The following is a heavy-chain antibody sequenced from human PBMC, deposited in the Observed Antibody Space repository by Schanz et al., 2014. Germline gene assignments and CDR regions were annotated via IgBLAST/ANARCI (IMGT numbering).Heavy chain of an antibody. J-gene: IGHJ4*02. D-gene: IGHD3-10*01. CDR2: IVGSGDST. Sequence: EVQLVESGGGLVQPGGSLRLSCAASGFTFSSYAMSWVRQAPGKGLEWVSHIVGSGDSTYYADSVKGRFTISRDNSKNTRYLQMNSRRAEDTGVNYCAKDDVWASGSYYDYWGQGTLVTVSS. CDR3: AKDDVWASGSYYDY. V-gene: IGHV3-23*04. CDR1: GFTFSSYA.